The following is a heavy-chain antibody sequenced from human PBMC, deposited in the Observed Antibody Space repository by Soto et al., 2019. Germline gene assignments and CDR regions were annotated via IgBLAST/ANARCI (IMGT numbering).Heavy chain of an antibody. CDR3: AKPPSGIDRYFDY. Sequence: GGSLRLSCAASGFAFISYGMHWFRQSPGKGLEWVAVISYDGSNKYYADSVKGRFTISRDNSKNTLYLQMDSLRAEDTAVYYCAKPPSGIDRYFDYWGQGTLVTVSS. V-gene: IGHV3-30*18. J-gene: IGHJ4*02. D-gene: IGHD1-26*01. CDR2: ISYDGSNK. CDR1: GFAFISYG.